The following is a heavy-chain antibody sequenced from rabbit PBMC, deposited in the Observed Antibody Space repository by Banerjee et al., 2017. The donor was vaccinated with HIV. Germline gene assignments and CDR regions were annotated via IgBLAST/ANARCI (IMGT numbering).Heavy chain of an antibody. CDR3: ARDLAGVIGWNFGL. CDR1: GFSYSGGYD. J-gene: IGHJ3*01. Sequence: QSLEESGGDLVKPGASLTLTCKASGFSYSGGYDMCWVRQAPGKGLEWIACINTSSGNTVYASWAKGRFTISKTSSTVALQMTSLTAADTATYFCARDLAGVIGWNFGLWGQGTLVT. CDR2: INTSSGNT. D-gene: IGHD4-1*01. V-gene: IGHV1S40*01.